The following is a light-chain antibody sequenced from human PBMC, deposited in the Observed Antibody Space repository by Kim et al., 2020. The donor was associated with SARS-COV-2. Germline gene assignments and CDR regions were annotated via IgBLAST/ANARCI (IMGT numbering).Light chain of an antibody. CDR2: SAS. CDR3: QQYGRS. V-gene: IGKV3-20*01. J-gene: IGKJ1*01. Sequence: LSLSPGERATLSCRASQTVSSTYLAWYRQRPGQAPRLLIYSASSRATGIPDRFSGSWSGTDFTLTISRLEPEDFAVYYCQQYGRSFGQGTKVDIK. CDR1: QTVSSTY.